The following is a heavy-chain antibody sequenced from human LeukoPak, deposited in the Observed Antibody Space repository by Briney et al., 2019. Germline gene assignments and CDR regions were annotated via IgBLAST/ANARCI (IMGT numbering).Heavy chain of an antibody. V-gene: IGHV1-18*01. CDR2: ISAYNGNT. Sequence: VASVKVSCKASGYTFTSYGISWVRQAPGQGLEWMGWISAYNGNTNYAQKLQGRVTMTTDTSTSTAYMELRSLRSDDTAVYYCARDRGIVGATGWFDPWGQGTLVTVSS. J-gene: IGHJ5*02. CDR1: GYTFTSYG. CDR3: ARDRGIVGATGWFDP. D-gene: IGHD1-26*01.